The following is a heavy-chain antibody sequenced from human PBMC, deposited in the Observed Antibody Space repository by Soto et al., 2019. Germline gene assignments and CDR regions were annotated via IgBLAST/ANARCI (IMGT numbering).Heavy chain of an antibody. CDR3: ARGRGGDYVWGSYRYTDYYYGMDV. CDR1: GGSFSGYY. Sequence: TLSLTCAVYGGSFSGYYWSWIRQPPGKGLEWIGEINHSGSTNYNPSLKGRVTISVDTSKNQFSLKLSSVTAADTAVYYCARGRGGDYVWGSYRYTDYYYGMDVWGQGTTVTVSS. J-gene: IGHJ6*02. V-gene: IGHV4-34*01. CDR2: INHSGST. D-gene: IGHD3-16*02.